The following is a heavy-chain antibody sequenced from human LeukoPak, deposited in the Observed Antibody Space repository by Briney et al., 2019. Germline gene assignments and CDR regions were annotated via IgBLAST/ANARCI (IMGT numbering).Heavy chain of an antibody. J-gene: IGHJ4*02. V-gene: IGHV4-39*02. CDR1: GFTFSSYW. CDR3: AREGHYYDSSGFPDY. D-gene: IGHD3-22*01. CDR2: TYYRGST. Sequence: GSLRLSCAASGFTFSSYWMHWVRQPPGKGLEWIGTTYYRGSTYYNPSLKSRVTISIDTDTSKNQFSLKLSSVTATDAAVYYCAREGHYYDSSGFPDYWGQGTLVTVSS.